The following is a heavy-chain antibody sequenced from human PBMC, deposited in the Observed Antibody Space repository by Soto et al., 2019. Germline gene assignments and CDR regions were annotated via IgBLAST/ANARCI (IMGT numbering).Heavy chain of an antibody. D-gene: IGHD6-19*01. J-gene: IGHJ6*03. CDR1: GGSISSSSYY. V-gene: IGHV4-39*01. CDR3: ARHAASQYPDSSGWYRYYYYYMDV. CDR2: IYYSGST. Sequence: SETLSLTCTVSGGSISSSSYYWGWIRQPPGKGLEWIGSIYYSGSTYYNPSLKSRVTISVDTSKNQFSLKLSSVTAADTAVYYCARHAASQYPDSSGWYRYYYYYMDVWGKGTTVTVSS.